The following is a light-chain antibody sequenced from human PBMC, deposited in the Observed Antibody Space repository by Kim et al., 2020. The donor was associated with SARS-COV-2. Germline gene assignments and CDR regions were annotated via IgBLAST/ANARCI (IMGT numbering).Light chain of an antibody. Sequence: QSALTQPASVSGSPGQSITISCTGSSSDVGGYNSVSWYQQHPGKAPKLMIYGVTKRPSGVSNRFSGSKSGDTASLTISGLQAEDEADYYCTSYTRSITYVFGTGTKVIVL. CDR1: SSDVGGYNS. V-gene: IGLV2-14*03. CDR3: TSYTRSITYV. J-gene: IGLJ1*01. CDR2: GVT.